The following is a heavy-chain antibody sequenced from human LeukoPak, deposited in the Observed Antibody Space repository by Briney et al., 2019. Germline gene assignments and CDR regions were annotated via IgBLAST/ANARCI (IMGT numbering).Heavy chain of an antibody. D-gene: IGHD6-13*01. V-gene: IGHV6-1*01. CDR3: ARVEYTSSWSYFGY. CDR1: GDSVSSNSAA. Sequence: SQTLSLTCAISGDSVSSNSAAWNWIRQSPSRGLEWLGRTYYRSKWYNGYAVSVKSRITINPDTSKNQFSLQLNSVTPKDTAVYYCARVEYTSSWSYFGYWGQGTLVTVSS. J-gene: IGHJ4*02. CDR2: TYYRSKWYN.